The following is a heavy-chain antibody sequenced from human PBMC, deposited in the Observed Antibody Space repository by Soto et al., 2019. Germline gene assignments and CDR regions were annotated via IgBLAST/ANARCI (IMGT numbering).Heavy chain of an antibody. CDR1: GGSISSSSYY. CDR3: SIGVLDYDSSGYPNQYYFDY. D-gene: IGHD3-22*01. Sequence: PSETLSLTCTVSGGSISSSSYYWGWIRQPPGKGLEWIGSIYYSGSTYYNQSHKSRVTISVDTSKNQFYLKLSSVTAADTVVYYFSIGVLDYDSSGYPNQYYFDYWGQGTLVTVSS. CDR2: IYYSGST. V-gene: IGHV4-39*07. J-gene: IGHJ4*02.